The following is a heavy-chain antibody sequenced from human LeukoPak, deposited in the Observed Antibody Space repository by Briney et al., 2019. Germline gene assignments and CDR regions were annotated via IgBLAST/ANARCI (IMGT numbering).Heavy chain of an antibody. D-gene: IGHD3-3*01. J-gene: IGHJ4*02. Sequence: SETLSLTCTVSGVSISSSNYFWGWFRQSPGKGLHWIGNLYYRGTAYYNPSLTSRVTISGDTSKNQFSLTLTSVTAADTAVYYCARRKGDYDFGPVDYWGQGTLVIVSS. V-gene: IGHV4-39*01. CDR1: GVSISSSNYF. CDR3: ARRKGDYDFGPVDY. CDR2: LYYRGTA.